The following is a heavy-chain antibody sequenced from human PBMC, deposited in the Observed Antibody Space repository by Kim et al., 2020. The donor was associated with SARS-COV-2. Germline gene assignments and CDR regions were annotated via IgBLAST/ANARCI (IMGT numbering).Heavy chain of an antibody. Sequence: ADSGKGRFTISRDNSKNTLYLQMNSLRAEDTAVYYCARPYSGSYYSWFDPWGQGTLVTVSS. V-gene: IGHV3-30*01. D-gene: IGHD1-26*01. J-gene: IGHJ5*02. CDR3: ARPYSGSYYSWFDP.